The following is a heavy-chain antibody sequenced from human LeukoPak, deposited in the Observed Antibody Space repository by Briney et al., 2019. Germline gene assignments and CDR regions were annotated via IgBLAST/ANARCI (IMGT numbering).Heavy chain of an antibody. CDR1: GFTFSGSA. CDR3: TSEYISSGWYAGPWGYWYFDL. D-gene: IGHD6-19*01. J-gene: IGHJ2*01. CDR2: IRSKANSYAT. Sequence: GGSLRLSCAASGFTFSGSAMHWVRQASGKGLEWVGRIRSKANSYATAYAASVKGRFTISRDDSKNTAYLQMNSLKTEDTAVYYCTSEYISSGWYAGPWGYWYFDLWGRGTLVTVSS. V-gene: IGHV3-73*01.